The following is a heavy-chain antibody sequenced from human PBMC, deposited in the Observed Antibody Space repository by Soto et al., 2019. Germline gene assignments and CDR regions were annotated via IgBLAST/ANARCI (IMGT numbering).Heavy chain of an antibody. CDR2: IIPIFGTA. D-gene: IGHD3-22*01. CDR3: ARLRPYYYDSIGYYRNNWFDP. V-gene: IGHV1-69*01. J-gene: IGHJ5*02. Sequence: QVQLVQSGAEVKKPGSSVKVSCKASGGPFSSYAISWVRQAPGQGLEWMGGIIPIFGTANYAQKFQGRVTIPADESTSTAYIELISLRSEDTAVYYCARLRPYYYDSIGYYRNNWFDPLGQGTLVTVSS. CDR1: GGPFSSYA.